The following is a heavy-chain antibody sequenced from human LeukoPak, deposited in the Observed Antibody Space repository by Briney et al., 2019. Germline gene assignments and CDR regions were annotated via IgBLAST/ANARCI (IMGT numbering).Heavy chain of an antibody. D-gene: IGHD4-17*01. CDR2: ISYDGSNK. J-gene: IGHJ4*02. V-gene: IGHV3-30-3*01. Sequence: GRSLRLSCAASGFTFSSYAMHWVRQAPGKGLEWVAVISYDGSNKYYADSVKGRFTISRDNSKNTLYLQMNSLRAEDTAVYYCAKASYGDYGPFDYWGQGTLVTVSS. CDR1: GFTFSSYA. CDR3: AKASYGDYGPFDY.